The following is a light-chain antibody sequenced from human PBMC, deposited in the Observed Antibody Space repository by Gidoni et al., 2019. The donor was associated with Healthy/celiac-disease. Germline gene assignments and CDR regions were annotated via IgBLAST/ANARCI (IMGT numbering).Light chain of an antibody. CDR1: QSVSSSY. CDR3: QQYGSSPLT. J-gene: IGKJ4*01. CDR2: GAS. Sequence: TTSPGTLSLSPGDRATLSCRASQSVSSSYLAWYQQKPGQAHRLLIYGASSRATGLPDRCSGRGSGTDVTLTISRLEPEDFAVYYCQQYGSSPLTFGGGTKVEIK. V-gene: IGKV3-20*01.